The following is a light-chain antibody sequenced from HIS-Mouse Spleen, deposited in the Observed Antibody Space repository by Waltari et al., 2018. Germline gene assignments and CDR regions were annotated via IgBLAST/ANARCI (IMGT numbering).Light chain of an antibody. CDR1: ALPKKF. CDR2: GDS. V-gene: IGLV3-10*01. Sequence: SYELTQPPSVSVSPGQTARITCSGEALPKKFANWYQQKSGQAPVLVLNGDSKRPSGIPERFSGSSSGTMATLTISGAQVEDEADYYCYSTDSSGNHRVFGGGTKLTVL. CDR3: YSTDSSGNHRV. J-gene: IGLJ2*01.